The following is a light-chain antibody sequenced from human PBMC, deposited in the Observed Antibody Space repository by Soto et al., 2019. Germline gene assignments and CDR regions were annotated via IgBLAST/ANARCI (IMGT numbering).Light chain of an antibody. V-gene: IGKV3-20*01. Sequence: EIVLTQSPGTLSFSPGERATLTCRAIQSVSSSYLAWYQQKPGQAPRLLIYGASSRATGTPDRFSGSGSGTDFTLTISRLEPEDFAVYYCQQYDTSPPLTFGGGTKVDIK. CDR1: QSVSSSY. J-gene: IGKJ4*01. CDR2: GAS. CDR3: QQYDTSPPLT.